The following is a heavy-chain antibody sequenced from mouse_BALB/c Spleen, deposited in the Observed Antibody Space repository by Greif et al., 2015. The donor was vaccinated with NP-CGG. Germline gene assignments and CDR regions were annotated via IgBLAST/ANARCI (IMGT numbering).Heavy chain of an antibody. Sequence: EVKLMESGGGLVKPGGSLKLSCAASGFTFSSYAMSWVRQTPEKRLEWVASISSGGSTYYPDSVKGRFTISRDNARNILYLQMSSLRSEDTAMYYCAPSYGDYVHYYAMDYWGQGTSVTVSP. CDR2: ISSGGST. CDR3: APSYGDYVHYYAMDY. D-gene: IGHD2-13*01. CDR1: GFTFSSYA. J-gene: IGHJ4*01. V-gene: IGHV5-6-5*01.